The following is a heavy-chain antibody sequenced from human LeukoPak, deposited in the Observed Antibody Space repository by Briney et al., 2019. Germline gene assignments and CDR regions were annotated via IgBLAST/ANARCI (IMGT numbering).Heavy chain of an antibody. J-gene: IGHJ1*01. CDR1: RFTFSSYS. CDR2: IKGDGST. CDR3: ARAPSEIGGYYPEYFRH. V-gene: IGHV3-74*01. D-gene: IGHD3-22*01. Sequence: GGSLRLSCVDSRFTFSSYSMHWVRPAPGKGLVWVSRIKGDGSTNYADSVKGRFTISRDNAKNTVSLQMNSLRAEDTGVYFCARAPSEIGGYYPEYFRHWGQGTLVTVSS.